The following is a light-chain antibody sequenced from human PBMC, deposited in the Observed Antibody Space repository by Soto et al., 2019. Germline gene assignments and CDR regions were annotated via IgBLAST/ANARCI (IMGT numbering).Light chain of an antibody. CDR1: SSNIGSNY. J-gene: IGLJ3*02. CDR3: AAWDDSLGGPWV. Sequence: QSVLTQPPSASGTPGQRLIISCSGRSSNIGSNYVYWYQQLPGTAPKLLIYANDQRPSEVPDRFSGSKSGTSASLAIRGLRSEDEAAYYCAAWDDSLGGPWVFGGGTQLTVL. CDR2: AND. V-gene: IGLV1-47*02.